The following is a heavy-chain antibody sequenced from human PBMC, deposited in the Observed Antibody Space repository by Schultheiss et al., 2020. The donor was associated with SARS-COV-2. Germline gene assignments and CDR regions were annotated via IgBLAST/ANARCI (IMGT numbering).Heavy chain of an antibody. Sequence: GGSLRLSCAASGFTSTSYGIHWVRQAPGKGLEWVSAISGSGGSTYYADSVKGRFTISRDNSKNTLYLQMNSLRAEDTAVYYCAKITSDCSGGSCPGYYYMDVWGKGTTVTVSS. J-gene: IGHJ6*03. D-gene: IGHD2-15*01. V-gene: IGHV3-NL1*01. CDR3: AKITSDCSGGSCPGYYYMDV. CDR1: GFTSTSYG. CDR2: ISGSGGST.